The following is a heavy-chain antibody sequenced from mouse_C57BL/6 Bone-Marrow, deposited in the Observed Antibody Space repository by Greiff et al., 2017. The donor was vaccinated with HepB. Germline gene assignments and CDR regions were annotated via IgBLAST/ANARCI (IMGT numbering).Heavy chain of an antibody. CDR2: IDPNSGGT. CDR1: GYTFTSYW. J-gene: IGHJ1*03. D-gene: IGHD1-1*01. Sequence: QVQLKQPGAELVKPGASVKLSCKASGYTFTSYWMHWVKQRPGRGLEWIGRIDPNSGGTKYNEKFKSKATLTVDKPSSTAYMQLSSLTSEDSAVYYCARSNYGSSYCYWYFDGGGTGTTVTVSS. CDR3: ARSNYGSSYCYWYFDG. V-gene: IGHV1-72*01.